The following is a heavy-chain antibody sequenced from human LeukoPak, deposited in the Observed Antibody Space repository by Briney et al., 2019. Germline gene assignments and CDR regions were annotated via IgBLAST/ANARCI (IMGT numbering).Heavy chain of an antibody. CDR2: ISAYNGNT. D-gene: IGHD6-19*01. J-gene: IGHJ4*02. CDR3: ARIVVAGTKPYYFDY. CDR1: GYTFTSYG. Sequence: ASVKVSCKASGYTFTSYGIRWVRQAPGQGLEWMGWISAYNGNTNYAQKLQGRVTMTTDTSTSTAYMELRSLRSDDTAVYYCARIVVAGTKPYYFDYWGQGTLVTVSS. V-gene: IGHV1-18*04.